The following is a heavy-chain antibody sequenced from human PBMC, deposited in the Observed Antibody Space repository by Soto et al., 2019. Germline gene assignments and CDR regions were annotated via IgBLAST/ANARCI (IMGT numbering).Heavy chain of an antibody. CDR2: INPSGGST. D-gene: IGHD6-25*01. Sequence: GASVKVSCKASGYTFTSYYMHWVRQAPGQGLEWMGIINPSGGSTSYAQKFQGRVTMTTDTSTSTVYMELSSLRSEDTAVYYCARDRAATAFDYWGQGTLVTVSS. CDR3: ARDRAATAFDY. CDR1: GYTFTSYY. V-gene: IGHV1-46*01. J-gene: IGHJ4*02.